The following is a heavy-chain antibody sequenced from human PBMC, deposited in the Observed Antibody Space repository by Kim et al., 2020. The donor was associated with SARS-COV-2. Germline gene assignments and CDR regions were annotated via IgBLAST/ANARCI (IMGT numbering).Heavy chain of an antibody. V-gene: IGHV1-2*05. CDR1: GYTFTGYY. CDR3: ARVSGSDGDAFDI. CDR2: INPNSGGT. Sequence: ASVKVSCKASGYTFTGYYMHWVRQAPGQGLEWMGRINPNSGGTNYAQKFQGRVTMTRDTSISTAYMELSRLRSDDTVVYYCARVSGSDGDAFDIWGQGTMVTVSS. D-gene: IGHD3-10*01. J-gene: IGHJ3*02.